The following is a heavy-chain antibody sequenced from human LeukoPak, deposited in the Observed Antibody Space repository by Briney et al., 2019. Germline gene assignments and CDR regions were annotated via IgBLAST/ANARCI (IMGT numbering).Heavy chain of an antibody. D-gene: IGHD3-10*01. CDR2: INPNSGGT. CDR1: GYTFTGYY. Sequence: ASVKVSCKASGYTFTGYYMHWVRQAPGQGLEWMGWINPNSGGTNCRVTMTRDTSISTAYMELSRLRSADTALYYCAREVYYHDSGSYQYWGQGTLVTVSS. V-gene: IGHV1-2*02. CDR3: AREVYYHDSGSYQY. J-gene: IGHJ4*02.